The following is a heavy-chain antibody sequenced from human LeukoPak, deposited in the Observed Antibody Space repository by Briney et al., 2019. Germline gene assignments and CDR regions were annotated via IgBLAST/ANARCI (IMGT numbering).Heavy chain of an antibody. J-gene: IGHJ4*02. D-gene: IGHD3-22*01. CDR3: ARGNDSSGYYPDY. Sequence: SVKVSCKASGGTFSSYAISWVRQAPGQGLEWMGGIIPIFGTANYAQKFQGRVTITADESTSTAYMELSSLKSEDTAVYYCARGNDSSGYYPDYWGQGTLVTVSS. CDR1: GGTFSSYA. CDR2: IIPIFGTA. V-gene: IGHV1-69*01.